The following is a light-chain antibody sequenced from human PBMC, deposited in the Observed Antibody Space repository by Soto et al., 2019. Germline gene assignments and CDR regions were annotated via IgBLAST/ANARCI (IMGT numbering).Light chain of an antibody. J-gene: IGKJ4*01. V-gene: IGKV3-15*01. Sequence: EIVMTQSPVTLSVSLGESATLTCRASQSVNSNLAWYQQKPGQPPRLLIYGASTRATGTPARFSGSGFGTEFTLTISSLQSEDFPVYYCQQVNSWPPLTFGGGTKVEIK. CDR2: GAS. CDR1: QSVNSN. CDR3: QQVNSWPPLT.